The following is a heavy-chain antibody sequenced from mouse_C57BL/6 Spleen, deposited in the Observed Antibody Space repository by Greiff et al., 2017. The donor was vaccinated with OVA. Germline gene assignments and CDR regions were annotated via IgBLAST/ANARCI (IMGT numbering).Heavy chain of an antibody. D-gene: IGHD2-5*01. CDR2: IDPEAGDT. V-gene: IGHV14-1*01. J-gene: IGHJ3*01. CDR3: TTYYSNYEGWFAY. CDR1: GFNIHDYY. Sequence: VHVKQSGAELVRPGASVKLSCTASGFNIHDYYMHWVKQRPEQGLGWIGRIDPEAGDTEYAPKFQGKATMTADTSSNTAYLQLSSLTSEDTAVYYCTTYYSNYEGWFAYWGQGTLVTVSA.